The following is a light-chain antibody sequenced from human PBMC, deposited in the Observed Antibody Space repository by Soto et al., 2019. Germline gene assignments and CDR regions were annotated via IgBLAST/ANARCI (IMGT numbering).Light chain of an antibody. CDR3: CSYAGRSTWDVV. Sequence: QSALTQPASVSGSPGQSITISCTGTTSDVGLYNYVSWYQQHPGKAPKLMISEVSNRPSGVSNRFSGSKSGSTASLTISGLQTEDEADYYCCSYAGRSTWDVVFGGGTKLTVL. CDR2: EVS. V-gene: IGLV2-14*01. J-gene: IGLJ2*01. CDR1: TSDVGLYNY.